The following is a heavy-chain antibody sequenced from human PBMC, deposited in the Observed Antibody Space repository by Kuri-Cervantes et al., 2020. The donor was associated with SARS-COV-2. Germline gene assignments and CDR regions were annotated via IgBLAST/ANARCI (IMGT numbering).Heavy chain of an antibody. CDR2: IYHSGST. CDR3: ARHGGYDHLRPHYYYYYYMDV. J-gene: IGHJ6*03. CDR1: GFTFSSYA. Sequence: ESLKISCAASGFTFSSYAMSWVRQPPGKGLEWIGSIYHSGSTYYNPSLKSRVTISVDTSKNQFSLKLSSVTAADTAVYYCARHGGYDHLRPHYYYYYYMDVWGKGTTVTVSS. V-gene: IGHV4-38-2*01. D-gene: IGHD5-12*01.